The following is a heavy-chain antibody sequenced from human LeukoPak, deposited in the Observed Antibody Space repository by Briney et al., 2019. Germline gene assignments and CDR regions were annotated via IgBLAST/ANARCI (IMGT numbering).Heavy chain of an antibody. V-gene: IGHV3-23*01. CDR3: ARKGSAISPLDF. J-gene: IGHJ4*02. CDR1: GFTFSTYT. CDR2: SSFDGYDT. D-gene: IGHD2-2*02. Sequence: GGALRLSCAASGFTFSTYTMNWVRQAPGKGLEWVSTSSFDGYDTYYADSVKGRFTMSRDNSKNILYLQMNSPRVDDTAVYFCARKGSAISPLDFWGQGTLVTVSP.